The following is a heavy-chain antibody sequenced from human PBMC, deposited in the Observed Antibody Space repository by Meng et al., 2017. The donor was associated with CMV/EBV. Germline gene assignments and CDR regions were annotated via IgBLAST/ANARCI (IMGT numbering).Heavy chain of an antibody. CDR3: VRAMGLGFYYYGMDV. V-gene: IGHV3-9*01. J-gene: IGHJ6*02. Sequence: GGSLRLSCAASGFRFDAYGMHWVRLPPGKGLEWVSGISWDSSNIDYADSVKGRFTISRDNAKNSLYLQMNSLRLEDTASYFCVRAMGLGFYYYGMDVWGQGTTVTVSS. CDR1: GFRFDAYG. D-gene: IGHD3-16*01. CDR2: ISWDSSNI.